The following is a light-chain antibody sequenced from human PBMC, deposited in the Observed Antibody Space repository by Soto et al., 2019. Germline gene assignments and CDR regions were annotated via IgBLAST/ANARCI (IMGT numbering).Light chain of an antibody. J-gene: IGKJ4*02. CDR2: DAS. Sequence: AIQLTQSPSSLSASVGDRVTITFRASQGISSAFAGYQQKPGKAPKLLIYDASSLESGGPSRFSGSGSGTDFTLTSSSRLPEYFATYYCQQFNNYPLTFGGGTKVDIK. CDR1: QGISSA. CDR3: QQFNNYPLT. V-gene: IGKV1-13*01.